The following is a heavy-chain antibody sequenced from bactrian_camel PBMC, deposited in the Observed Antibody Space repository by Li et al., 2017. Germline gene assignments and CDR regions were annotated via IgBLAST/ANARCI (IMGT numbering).Heavy chain of an antibody. J-gene: IGHJ4*01. D-gene: IGHD1*01. V-gene: IGHV3S26*01. CDR1: EYAPSLYC. CDR2: IDSAGST. CDR3: AAMAVGGWCRGRVDYKY. Sequence: HVQLVESGGGSVQAGGSLTLSCVASEYAPSLYCMAWFRQAAGKERGGVAAIDSAGSTSYGDSVKGRFTISHVIANNTLHLQMNSLKPEDTAMYYCAAMAVGGWCRGRVDYKYWGQGTQVTVS.